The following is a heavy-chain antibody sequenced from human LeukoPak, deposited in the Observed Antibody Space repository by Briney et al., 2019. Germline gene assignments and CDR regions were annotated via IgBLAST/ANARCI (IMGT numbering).Heavy chain of an antibody. CDR1: GFTFSSYG. CDR3: AREPSGPRGVFDY. Sequence: GGSLRLSCAASGFTFSSYGMHWVRQAPGKGLEWVAFIRYDGSNKYYADSVKGRFTISRDNSKNTLYLQMNSLRAEDTAVYYCAREPSGPRGVFDYWGQGTLVTVSS. D-gene: IGHD3-10*01. V-gene: IGHV3-30*02. J-gene: IGHJ4*02. CDR2: IRYDGSNK.